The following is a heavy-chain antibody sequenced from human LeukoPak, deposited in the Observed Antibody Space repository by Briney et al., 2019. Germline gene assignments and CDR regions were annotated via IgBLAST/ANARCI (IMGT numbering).Heavy chain of an antibody. J-gene: IGHJ4*02. D-gene: IGHD2-15*01. CDR2: ISGSGDDT. V-gene: IGHV3-23*01. CDR1: GFTFSNYA. Sequence: GGSLRLSCAASGFTFSNYAMSWVRQAPGKGLEWVSCISGSGDDTYYADSVKGRFTISGDNSKNTLYLQMNSLRAEDTAVYYCARSPVYCSGGSCYSGYDYWGQGTLVTVSS. CDR3: ARSPVYCSGGSCYSGYDY.